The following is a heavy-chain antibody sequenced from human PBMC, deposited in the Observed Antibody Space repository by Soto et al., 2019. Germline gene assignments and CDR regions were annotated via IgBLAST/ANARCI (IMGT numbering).Heavy chain of an antibody. Sequence: QVQLVESGGGVVQPGRSLRLSCAASGFIFSSYAMHWVRQAPGKGLEWVALISYDGSNKYYADSVKGQFTISRDNSKNTLYLQMNSLRAEDTAVYYCARVSALRAFDPWGQGTLVTVSS. CDR3: ARVSALRAFDP. V-gene: IGHV3-30-3*01. J-gene: IGHJ5*02. D-gene: IGHD2-15*01. CDR2: ISYDGSNK. CDR1: GFIFSSYA.